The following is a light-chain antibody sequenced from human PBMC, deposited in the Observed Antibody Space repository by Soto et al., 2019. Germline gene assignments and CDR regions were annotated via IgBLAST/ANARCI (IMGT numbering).Light chain of an antibody. CDR1: QGICSP. V-gene: IGKV1-12*01. CDR2: AAS. Sequence: DIQMDQFPFFVFASVGGRVPLTCWAGQGICSPLAWYQQKPGKAPNLLIYAASSLQSGVPSRFSGSGSETDFTLTIGSLQPEDFATYYCQQSNSFPLTFGGGTKVEIK. J-gene: IGKJ4*01. CDR3: QQSNSFPLT.